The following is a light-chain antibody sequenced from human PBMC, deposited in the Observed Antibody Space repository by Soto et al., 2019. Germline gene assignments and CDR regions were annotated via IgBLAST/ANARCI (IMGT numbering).Light chain of an antibody. CDR2: AAS. Sequence: GDIVPIPCRASLPISNYLAWYQQKPGKIPNLLIYAASTLQAGVPSRFSGSGSGTDFTLTISSLQSEDFAVYYCHQYNIWRTFGQGTRLEIK. CDR3: HQYNIWRT. J-gene: IGKJ5*01. CDR1: LPISNY. V-gene: IGKV1-27*01.